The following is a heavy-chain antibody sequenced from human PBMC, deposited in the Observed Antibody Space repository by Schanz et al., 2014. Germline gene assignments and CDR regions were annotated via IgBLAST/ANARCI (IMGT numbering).Heavy chain of an antibody. CDR3: AKTLGGAGLTLYFDH. D-gene: IGHD3-10*01. J-gene: IGHJ4*02. Sequence: DVQLVDSGGGLVQPGGSLRLSCAASGFTVSNSYIHWVRQAPGKGLEWVSTIYSSGSTYYADSVRGRFTISRDNFKNRLYLQMNSLRLEDTAIYYCAKTLGGAGLTLYFDHWGQGSLVTVSS. CDR1: GFTVSNSY. V-gene: IGHV3-53*01. CDR2: IYSSGST.